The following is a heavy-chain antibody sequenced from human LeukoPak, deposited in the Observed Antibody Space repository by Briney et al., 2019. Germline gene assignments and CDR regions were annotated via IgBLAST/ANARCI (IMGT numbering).Heavy chain of an antibody. Sequence: PSETLSLTCTVSGGSISSGDYYWSWIRQPPGKGLEWIGYIYYSGSTYYNPSLKSRVTISVDTSRNHFSLRLSSVTAADTAVYYCARRLSGYTFDYWGQGTLVTVSS. CDR1: GGSISSGDYY. CDR3: ARRLSGYTFDY. V-gene: IGHV4-30-4*01. D-gene: IGHD3-16*02. CDR2: IYYSGST. J-gene: IGHJ4*02.